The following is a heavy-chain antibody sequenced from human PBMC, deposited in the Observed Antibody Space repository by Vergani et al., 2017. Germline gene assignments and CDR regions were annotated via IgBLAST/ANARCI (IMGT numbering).Heavy chain of an antibody. CDR1: GFTFSSYS. D-gene: IGHD3-22*01. CDR2: ISSSSSYI. CDR3: ARDLGARYDSSGYYYVNDAFDI. J-gene: IGHJ3*02. V-gene: IGHV3-21*04. Sequence: EVQLVESGGGLVKPGGSLRLSCAASGFTFSSYSMNWVRQAPGKGLEWVSSISSSSSYIYYADSVKGRFTISSDNANNALYLQLNSVRAEDTAVYFCARDLGARYDSSGYYYVNDAFDIWGQGTMVTVSS.